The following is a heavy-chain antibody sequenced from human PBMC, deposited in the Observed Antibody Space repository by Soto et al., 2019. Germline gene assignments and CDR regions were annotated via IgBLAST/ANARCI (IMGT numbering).Heavy chain of an antibody. D-gene: IGHD2-8*01. CDR2: ASSNGQNT. J-gene: IGHJ4*02. CDR1: GFTSAYHA. CDR3: VSWVSAHFDA. V-gene: IGHV3-23*01. Sequence: PGASLRLSCAASGFTSAYHAMNWVRQAPGKGLEWVSTASSNGQNTHYADSVKGRIIISSDNSSSTVELQMHSLRVEDTAVYSCVSWVSAHFDAWGQGTLVTVS.